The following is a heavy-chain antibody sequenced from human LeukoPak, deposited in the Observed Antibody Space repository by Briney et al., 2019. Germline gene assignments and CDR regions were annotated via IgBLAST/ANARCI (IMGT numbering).Heavy chain of an antibody. CDR3: ARLRFTPTWYFDL. J-gene: IGHJ2*01. CDR1: GYSISSGYY. D-gene: IGHD2-15*01. V-gene: IGHV4-38-2*02. CDR2: IYHSGST. Sequence: PSETLSLTCTVSGYSISSGYYWGWIRQPPGKGLERIGSIYHSGSTYYNPSLKSRVTISVDTSKNQFSLKLSSVTAADTAVYYCARLRFTPTWYFDLWGRGTLVTVSS.